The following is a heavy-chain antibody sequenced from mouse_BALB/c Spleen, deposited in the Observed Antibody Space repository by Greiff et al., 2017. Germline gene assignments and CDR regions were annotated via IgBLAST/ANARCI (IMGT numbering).Heavy chain of an antibody. V-gene: IGHV1-69*01. CDR2: IDTSDSYT. CDR3: ARVSYGEGYYYAMDY. J-gene: IGHJ4*01. D-gene: IGHD1-1*02. Sequence: QVQLKQPGAELVMPGASVKMSCKASGYTFTDYWMHWVKQRPGQGLEWIGAIDTSDSYTSYNQKFKGKATLTVDESSSTAYMQLSSLTSEDSAVYYCARVSYGEGYYYAMDYWGQGTSVTVSS. CDR1: GYTFTDYW.